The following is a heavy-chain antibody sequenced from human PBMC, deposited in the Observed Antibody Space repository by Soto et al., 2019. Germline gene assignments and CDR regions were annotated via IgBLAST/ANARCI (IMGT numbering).Heavy chain of an antibody. CDR3: ARNPIASRPYYYYMDV. Sequence: QVQLQESGPGLVKPSETLSLTCTVSGDSISSYYWSWIRQPPGKGLEWIGYIYFSGSTNYNPFLKSRVTISVDTSKNQFSLKLTSVTAADTAVYYCARNPIASRPYYYYMDVWGKGTTVTVSS. CDR2: IYFSGST. V-gene: IGHV4-59*01. D-gene: IGHD6-6*01. CDR1: GDSISSYY. J-gene: IGHJ6*03.